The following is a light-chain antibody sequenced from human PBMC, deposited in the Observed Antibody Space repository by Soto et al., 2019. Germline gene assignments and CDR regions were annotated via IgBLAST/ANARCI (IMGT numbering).Light chain of an antibody. J-gene: IGKJ1*01. V-gene: IGKV3-11*01. Sequence: EIVMTQSPATLSLSPGERATLSCRASQSVISNLAWYQQKPGQAPRLLIYDASNRASGIPPRFSGSGSGTDFTLAISGLEPEDLAVYYCQQRYNWPWTFGQGTKVDIK. CDR3: QQRYNWPWT. CDR2: DAS. CDR1: QSVISN.